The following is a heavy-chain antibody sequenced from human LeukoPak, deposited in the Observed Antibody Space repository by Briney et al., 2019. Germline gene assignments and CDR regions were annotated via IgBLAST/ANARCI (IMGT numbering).Heavy chain of an antibody. V-gene: IGHV1-8*01. CDR1: GYTFPSYD. D-gene: IGHD1-26*01. CDR2: MNPNSGNT. J-gene: IGHJ4*02. CDR3: ARGPKWTGSYYYFDF. Sequence: GASVKVSCKTSGYTFPSYDINWVRQATGQGLGWMGWMNPNSGNTGYAQKFQGRVTITRNTSISTAYMELSSLRSEDTAVYFCARGPKWTGSYYYFDFWGQGTLVTVSS.